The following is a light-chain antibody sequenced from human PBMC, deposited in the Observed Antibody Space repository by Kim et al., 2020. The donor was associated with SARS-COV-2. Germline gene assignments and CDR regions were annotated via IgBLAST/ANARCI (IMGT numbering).Light chain of an antibody. V-gene: IGKV1-8*01. CDR2: AAS. J-gene: IGKJ5*01. CDR1: QDIASY. CDR3: QQYYSYIT. Sequence: AIRITQSPSSLSASTGDRVTITCRASQDIASYLAWYQQKPGNAPKLLIYAASTLQSGVPSRFSGSGSGTNFTLTISCLQSEDFATYYCQQYYSYITFGQGTRLEIK.